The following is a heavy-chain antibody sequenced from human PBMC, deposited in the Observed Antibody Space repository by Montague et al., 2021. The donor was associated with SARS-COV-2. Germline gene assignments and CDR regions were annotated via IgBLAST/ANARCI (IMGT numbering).Heavy chain of an antibody. V-gene: IGHV3-23*01. D-gene: IGHD3-22*01. CDR1: GFTFSYYA. CDR3: AKAHYYDSSGYYF. CDR2: ISGSGGTT. J-gene: IGHJ4*02. Sequence: SLRLSCAASGFTFSYYAMSWVRQAPGKGLEWVSTISGSGGTTYYADSVKGRFTISRDNSKNTLYLRMNSLGAEDTAVYYCAKAHYYDSSGYYFWGQGTLVTVSS.